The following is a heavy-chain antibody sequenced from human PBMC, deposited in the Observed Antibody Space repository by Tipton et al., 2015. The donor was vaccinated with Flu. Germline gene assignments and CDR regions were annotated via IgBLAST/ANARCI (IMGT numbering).Heavy chain of an antibody. D-gene: IGHD6-19*01. CDR3: AKDTVVAVAGTGRSFVL. J-gene: IGHJ1*01. CDR1: GFTFSSYA. Sequence: AVSGFTFSSYAMSWVRQAPGKGLEWVSAFSGSGGRTYYADSVKGRFTISRDNSKNTLYLQMNSVRAEVTVVDYCAKDTVVAVAGTGRSFVLWGQGTLVTVS. CDR2: FSGSGGRT. V-gene: IGHV3-23*01.